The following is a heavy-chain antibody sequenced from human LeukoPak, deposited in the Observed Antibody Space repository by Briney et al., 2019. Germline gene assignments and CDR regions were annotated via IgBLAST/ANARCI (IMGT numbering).Heavy chain of an antibody. D-gene: IGHD2-15*01. CDR3: AKGAGGSCNTALNY. J-gene: IGHJ4*02. CDR1: GFILSSDA. Sequence: GGSLRLSCEASGFILSSDAMKWGRQAPGKGVEWDSVISGGGGTTYYADSVKGRFTISRDNSKTTLYLQMNSLRVEDTAVYYCAKGAGGSCNTALNYWGQGTLVTVSS. V-gene: IGHV3-23*01. CDR2: ISGGGGTT.